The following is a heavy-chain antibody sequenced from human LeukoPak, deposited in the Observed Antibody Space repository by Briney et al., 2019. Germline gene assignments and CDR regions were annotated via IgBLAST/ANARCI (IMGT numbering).Heavy chain of an antibody. CDR2: IWYDGSSK. Sequence: GGSLRLFCAASGFTFSNFGMHWVRQAPGEGLEWVAVIWYDGSSKYYADSVKGRFTISRDDSKNMLYLQMNSLRGEDTAVYYCARGLTSLNWLDPWGQGTLVTVSS. V-gene: IGHV3-33*01. CDR3: ARGLTSLNWLDP. CDR1: GFTFSNFG. J-gene: IGHJ5*02.